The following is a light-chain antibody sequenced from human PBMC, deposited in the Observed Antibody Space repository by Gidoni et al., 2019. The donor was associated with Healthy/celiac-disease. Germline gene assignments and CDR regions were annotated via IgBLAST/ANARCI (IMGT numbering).Light chain of an antibody. CDR2: GAS. CDR3: QQYNNWPPYT. J-gene: IGKJ2*01. Sequence: EIAMTQSPATLSVSPGERATLSCMASQSVSSNLAWYQQKPGQAPRLLIYGASTRATGIPARFSGSGSGTEFTLTISSMQSEDYAVYYCQQYNNWPPYTFGQGTKLEIK. CDR1: QSVSSN. V-gene: IGKV3-15*01.